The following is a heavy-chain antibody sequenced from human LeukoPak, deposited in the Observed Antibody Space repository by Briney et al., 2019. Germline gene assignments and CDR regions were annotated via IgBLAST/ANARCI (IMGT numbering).Heavy chain of an antibody. V-gene: IGHV3-23*01. J-gene: IGHJ6*02. D-gene: IGHD3-10*01. CDR1: GFTFSSYA. CDR2: ISGSGGST. CDR3: AKDGKWFGELLPTGMDV. Sequence: GGSLSLSCAASGFTFSSYAMSWVRQAPGKGLEWVSAISGSGGSTYYADSVKGRFTISRDNSKNTLYLKMNSLRAEDPAVYYCAKDGKWFGELLPTGMDVWGQGNTVTVSS.